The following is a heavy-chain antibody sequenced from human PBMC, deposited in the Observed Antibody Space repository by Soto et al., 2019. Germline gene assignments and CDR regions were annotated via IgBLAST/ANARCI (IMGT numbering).Heavy chain of an antibody. D-gene: IGHD3-22*01. CDR1: GFTFSSYA. Sequence: GASVKVSCAASGFTFSSYAMSWVRQAPGKGLEWVSAISGSGGSTYYADSVKGRFTISRDNSKNTLYLQMNSLRAEDTAVYYCAKDVGPDYYDSSGYEGSGNWGQGTLVTVSS. CDR3: AKDVGPDYYDSSGYEGSGN. CDR2: ISGSGGST. V-gene: IGHV3-23*01. J-gene: IGHJ4*02.